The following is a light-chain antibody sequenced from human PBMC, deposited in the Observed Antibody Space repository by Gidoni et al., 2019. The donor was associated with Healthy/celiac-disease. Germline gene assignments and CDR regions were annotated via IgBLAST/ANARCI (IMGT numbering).Light chain of an antibody. V-gene: IGKV1-5*03. CDR3: QQYYSYPST. J-gene: IGKJ1*01. CDR2: TAS. CDR1: QSISRC. Sequence: IQMTQSPSPLSASVGDRVTITCRASQSISRCLTWYQQKPGKAPKLLIYTASSLQSGVPSRFSGSGSGTDFTLTISSLQPDDFATYYCQQYYSYPSTFGQGTKVEIK.